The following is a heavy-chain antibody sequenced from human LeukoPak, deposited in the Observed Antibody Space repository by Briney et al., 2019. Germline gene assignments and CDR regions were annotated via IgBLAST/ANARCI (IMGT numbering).Heavy chain of an antibody. CDR3: ARELVGANYYYDYMDV. CDR1: GGSISRYY. D-gene: IGHD1-26*01. J-gene: IGHJ6*03. CDR2: IYTTGST. V-gene: IGHV4-4*09. Sequence: SETLSLTCTVSGGSISRYYWSWIRQPPGKGLEWIGYIYTTGSTNYNPSLKSRVTISVDTSKNRFSLKLSSVTAADTAVYYCARELVGANYYYDYMDVWGKGTTVTVSS.